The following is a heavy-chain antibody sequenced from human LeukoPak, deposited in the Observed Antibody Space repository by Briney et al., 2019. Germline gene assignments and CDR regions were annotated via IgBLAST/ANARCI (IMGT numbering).Heavy chain of an antibody. V-gene: IGHV3-74*01. J-gene: IGHJ6*02. D-gene: IGHD5-18*01. Sequence: GGSLRLSCAASGFTFSIYWMHWGRQAPGSGLVWVSHINSDGSSTSYADSVKGRFTISRDNAKNTLYLQMNSLRAEDTAVYYCARDRGYSPDVWGQGTTVTVSS. CDR2: INSDGSST. CDR1: GFTFSIYW. CDR3: ARDRGYSPDV.